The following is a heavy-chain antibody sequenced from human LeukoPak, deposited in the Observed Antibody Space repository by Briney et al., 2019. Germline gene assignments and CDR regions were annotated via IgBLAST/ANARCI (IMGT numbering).Heavy chain of an antibody. CDR1: GYTFTGYY. J-gene: IGHJ6*03. Sequence: GASVKVSCKASGYTFTGYYMHWVRQAPGQGLEWMGRINPNSGGTNYAQKFQGRVTMTRDTSISTAYMELRSLRSDDTAVYYCARQWREYYYYYMDVWGKGTTVTVSS. V-gene: IGHV1-2*06. CDR3: ARQWREYYYYYMDV. CDR2: INPNSGGT. D-gene: IGHD6-19*01.